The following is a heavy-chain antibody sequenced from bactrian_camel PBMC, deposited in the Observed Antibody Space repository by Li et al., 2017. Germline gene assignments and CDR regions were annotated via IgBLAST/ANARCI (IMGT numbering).Heavy chain of an antibody. J-gene: IGHJ6*01. V-gene: IGHV3-2*01. Sequence: RLSCAAGGFMFSSYYMSWVRQAPGKGLEWVASTYTDVSRTYYRDSVKGRFTISQDTAKKTLYLQMNSLKPEDTAVYYCAAGPSRMIGYWGQGTQVTVS. CDR1: GFMFSSYY. CDR3: AAGPSRMIGY. CDR2: TYTDVSRT.